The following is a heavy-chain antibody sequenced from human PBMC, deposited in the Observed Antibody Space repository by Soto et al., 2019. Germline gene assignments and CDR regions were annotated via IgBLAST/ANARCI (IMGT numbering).Heavy chain of an antibody. CDR3: AGSRANYYDSRVYDYSTFDS. J-gene: IGHJ4*02. CDR1: GGTFSSYA. Sequence: QVQLVQSGAEVKKPGSSVKVSCKTSGGTFSSYAISWVRQAPGQGLEWMGGIIPMFGAANYAQKFQGRVTIIADESTCTADMELSSLRSEDPDVYYCAGSRANYYDSRVYDYSTFDSWGQGTLVTVSS. D-gene: IGHD3-22*01. V-gene: IGHV1-69*12. CDR2: IIPMFGAA.